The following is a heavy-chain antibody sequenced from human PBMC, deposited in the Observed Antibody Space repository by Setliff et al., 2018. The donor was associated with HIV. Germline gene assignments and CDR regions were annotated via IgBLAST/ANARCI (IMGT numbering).Heavy chain of an antibody. J-gene: IGHJ4*02. CDR3: ARDPPWNYDSSGYPYYFDY. Sequence: GGSLRLSCAASGFTFSSYWMSWVRQAPGKGLEWVSSISSSSSYIYYADSVKGRFTISRDNAKNSLYLQMNSLRAEDTAVYYCARDPPWNYDSSGYPYYFDYWGQGTLVTVSS. D-gene: IGHD3-22*01. CDR1: GFTFSSYW. V-gene: IGHV3-21*01. CDR2: ISSSSSYI.